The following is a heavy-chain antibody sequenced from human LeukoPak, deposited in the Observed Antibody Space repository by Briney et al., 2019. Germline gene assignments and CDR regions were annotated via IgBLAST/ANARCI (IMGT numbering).Heavy chain of an antibody. Sequence: PGGSLRLSCAASGFTFSSYGMHWVRQAPGKGLEWVAVIWYDGSNKYYADSVKGRFTISRDNPKNTLYLQMNSLRAEDTAVYYCARDLYYGSGPLRNYYGMDVWGQGTTVTVSS. J-gene: IGHJ6*02. CDR1: GFTFSSYG. D-gene: IGHD3-10*01. V-gene: IGHV3-33*01. CDR2: IWYDGSNK. CDR3: ARDLYYGSGPLRNYYGMDV.